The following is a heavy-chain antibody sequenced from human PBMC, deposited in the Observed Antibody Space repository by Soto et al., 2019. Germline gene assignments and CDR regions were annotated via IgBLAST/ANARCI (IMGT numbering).Heavy chain of an antibody. V-gene: IGHV1-69*01. Sequence: VKVSCKAAGGTFSSYAISWVRQAPGQGLEWMGGIIPIFGTANYAQKFQGRVTITADESTSTAYMELSSLRSEDTAVYYCASSVRGSYAYYYYGMDVWGQGTTVTVSS. CDR3: ASSVRGSYAYYYYGMDV. J-gene: IGHJ6*02. CDR2: IIPIFGTA. D-gene: IGHD1-26*01. CDR1: GGTFSSYA.